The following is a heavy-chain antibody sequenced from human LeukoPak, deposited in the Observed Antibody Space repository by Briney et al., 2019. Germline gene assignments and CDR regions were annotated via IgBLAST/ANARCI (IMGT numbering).Heavy chain of an antibody. Sequence: SETLSLTCTVSGGSISSYYWSWIRQPAGKGLEWIGRIYTSGSTNYNPSLKSRVTMSVDASKNQFSLKLSSVTAADTAVYYCAGEPDFGGYAEASDYWGQGTLVTVSS. CDR3: AGEPDFGGYAEASDY. J-gene: IGHJ4*02. CDR1: GGSISSYY. CDR2: IYTSGST. V-gene: IGHV4-4*07. D-gene: IGHD4-17*01.